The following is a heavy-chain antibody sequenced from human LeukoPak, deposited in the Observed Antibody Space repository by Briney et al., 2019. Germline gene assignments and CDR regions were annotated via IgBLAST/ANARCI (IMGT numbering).Heavy chain of an antibody. Sequence: GRSLRLSCAASGFTFSSYGMHWVRQAPGKGLEWVSAISGSGGSTYYADSVKGRFTISRDNSKNTLYLQMNSLRAEDTAVYYCAPRSPIAVAGLFDYWGQGTLVTVSS. V-gene: IGHV3-23*01. CDR3: APRSPIAVAGLFDY. D-gene: IGHD6-19*01. CDR1: GFTFSSYG. J-gene: IGHJ4*02. CDR2: ISGSGGST.